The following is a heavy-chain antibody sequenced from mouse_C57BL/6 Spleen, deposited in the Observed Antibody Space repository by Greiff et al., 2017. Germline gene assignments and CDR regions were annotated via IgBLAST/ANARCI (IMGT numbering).Heavy chain of an antibody. CDR1: GYTFTSYW. CDR2: IYPSDSET. Sequence: VQLQQPGAELVRPGSSVKLSCKASGYTFTSYWMDWVKQRPGQGLEWIGNIYPSDSETHYNQKFKDKATLTVDKSSSTAYMQLSSLTSEDSAVYYCARGTTVVGDYAMDYWGQGTSVTVSS. D-gene: IGHD1-1*01. CDR3: ARGTTVVGDYAMDY. J-gene: IGHJ4*01. V-gene: IGHV1-61*01.